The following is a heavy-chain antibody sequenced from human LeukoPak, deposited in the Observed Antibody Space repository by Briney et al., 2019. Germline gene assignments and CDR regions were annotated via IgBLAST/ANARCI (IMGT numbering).Heavy chain of an antibody. CDR3: ARHLYSSSVDY. V-gene: IGHV4-39*01. D-gene: IGHD6-13*01. Sequence: SETLSLTCTVSGGSISSRSYYWGWIRQPPGKGLGWIGSIFYSGSTYYNPSLKSRVTMSVDTSKNQFSLRLNSVTAADTAVYYCARHLYSSSVDYWGQGTLVTVSS. CDR2: IFYSGST. J-gene: IGHJ4*02. CDR1: GGSISSRSYY.